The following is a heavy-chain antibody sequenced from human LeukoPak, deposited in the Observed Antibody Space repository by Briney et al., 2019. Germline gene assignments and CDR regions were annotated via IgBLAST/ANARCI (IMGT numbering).Heavy chain of an antibody. D-gene: IGHD3-16*01. CDR2: IRYDGNNK. CDR1: GFTFSNYG. J-gene: IGHJ4*02. Sequence: SGGSLRLSCGASGFTFSNYGMLWVRQAPGKGLDWVAFIRYDGNNKLYADSVKGRFTISRDQSKSTVYLQMTSLRAEDTAVFYCAKGTTDYDASDPLDFWGQGTLVTVSS. CDR3: AKGTTDYDASDPLDF. V-gene: IGHV3-30*02.